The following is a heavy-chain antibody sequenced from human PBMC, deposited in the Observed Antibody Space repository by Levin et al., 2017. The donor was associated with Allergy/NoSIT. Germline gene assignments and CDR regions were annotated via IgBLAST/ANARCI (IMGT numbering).Heavy chain of an antibody. V-gene: IGHV1-69*04. J-gene: IGHJ5*02. D-gene: IGHD6-19*01. CDR2: IIPIFAIA. Sequence: SVKVSCKASGGTFSTYPISWVRQAPGHGLEWMGRIIPIFAIANYAQRFQGRVTITADKSTGTAFMELSSLESEDTAVYYCARGGGKQSDWFDPWGQGTLVTVSS. CDR1: GGTFSTYP. CDR3: ARGGGKQSDWFDP.